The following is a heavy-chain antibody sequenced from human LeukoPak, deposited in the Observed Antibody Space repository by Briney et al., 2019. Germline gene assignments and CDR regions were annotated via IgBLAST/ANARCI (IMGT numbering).Heavy chain of an antibody. CDR2: ICYSGST. CDR3: ARDTIWGPYYYYMDV. Sequence: SETLSLTCTVSGGSISSYYWSWIRQPPGKGLEWIGYICYSGSTNYHPSLKSRVTISVDTSKNQFSLKLSSVTAADTAVYYCARDTIWGPYYYYMDVWGKGTTVTISS. J-gene: IGHJ6*03. D-gene: IGHD3-16*01. CDR1: GGSISSYY. V-gene: IGHV4-59*12.